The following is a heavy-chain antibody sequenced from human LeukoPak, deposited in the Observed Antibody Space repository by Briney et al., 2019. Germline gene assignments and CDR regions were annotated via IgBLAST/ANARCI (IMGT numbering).Heavy chain of an antibody. J-gene: IGHJ4*02. Sequence: GGSLRLSCAASGFTVSSNYMSWVRQAPGKGLEWVSVIYSGGSTYYADSVKGRFTISRDNSKNTLYLQMNSLRAEDTAVYYCARDRAGKYGSGSYYPNWGQGTLVTVS. CDR2: IYSGGST. D-gene: IGHD3-10*01. CDR1: GFTVSSNY. CDR3: ARDRAGKYGSGSYYPN. V-gene: IGHV3-66*01.